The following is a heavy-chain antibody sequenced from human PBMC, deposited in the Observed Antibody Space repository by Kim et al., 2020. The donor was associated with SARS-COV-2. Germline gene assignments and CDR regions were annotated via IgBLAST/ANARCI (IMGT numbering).Heavy chain of an antibody. Sequence: ASVKVSCKASGYTFSSYAMHWVRQAPGQRLEWMGWINAGNGNTKYSQKFQGRVTITRDTSASTAYMELSSLRSEDSAVYYCAREVATMTTYYFDFWGQGTLVTVSS. CDR2: INAGNGNT. D-gene: IGHD5-12*01. J-gene: IGHJ4*02. CDR1: GYTFSSYA. CDR3: AREVATMTTYYFDF. V-gene: IGHV1-3*01.